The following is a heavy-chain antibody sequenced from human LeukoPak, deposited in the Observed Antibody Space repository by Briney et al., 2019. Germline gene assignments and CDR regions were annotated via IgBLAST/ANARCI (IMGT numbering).Heavy chain of an antibody. J-gene: IGHJ3*02. CDR2: IRYDGSNK. V-gene: IGHV3-30*02. Sequence: GGSLRLSCAVSGFTFSSYGMHGVRQAPGKGLEWVAFIRYDGSNKYYADSVKGRFTISRDNSKNTLYLQMNSLRAEDTAVYYCAKGLDVVAANAFDIWGQGTMVSVSS. D-gene: IGHD5-12*01. CDR3: AKGLDVVAANAFDI. CDR1: GFTFSSYG.